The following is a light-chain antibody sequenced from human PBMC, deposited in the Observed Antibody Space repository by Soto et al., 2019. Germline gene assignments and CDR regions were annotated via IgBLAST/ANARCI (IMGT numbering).Light chain of an antibody. J-gene: IGLJ2*01. CDR1: KLGDKY. Sequence: SYELTQPPSVSVSPGQIASITCSGDKLGDKYACWYQQKPGQSPVLVIYQDSKRPSGIPERFSGSNSGNTATLTISGTQAMDEADYYCQAWDSSTAVVFGGGTKVTVL. CDR2: QDS. CDR3: QAWDSSTAVV. V-gene: IGLV3-1*01.